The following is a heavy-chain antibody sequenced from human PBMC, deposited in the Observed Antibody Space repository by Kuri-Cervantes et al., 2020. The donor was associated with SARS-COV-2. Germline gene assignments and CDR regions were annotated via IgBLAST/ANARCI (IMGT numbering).Heavy chain of an antibody. CDR3: ARGPGYNGYYYMDV. V-gene: IGHV4-34*01. CDR1: GGSFNTYY. CDR2: ITHRGDT. Sequence: GSLRLSCAVYGGSFNTYYWAWIRQPPGKGLERIGEITHRGDTIYNMSLKSRVTISVDTSKKQFSLDLRSVTAADTAIYYRARGPGYNGYYYMDVWGNGTTVTVSS. D-gene: IGHD5-24*01. J-gene: IGHJ6*03.